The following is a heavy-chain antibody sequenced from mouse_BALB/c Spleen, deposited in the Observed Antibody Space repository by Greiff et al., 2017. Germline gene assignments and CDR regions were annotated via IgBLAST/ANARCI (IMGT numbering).Heavy chain of an antibody. Sequence: VQLQQPGAELVKPGAPVKLSCKASGYTFTSYWMNWVKQRPGRGLEWIGRIDPSDSETHYNQKFKDKATLTVDKSSSTAYIQLSSLTSEDSAVYYCARRDGLYAMDYWGQGTSVTVSS. J-gene: IGHJ4*01. CDR3: ARRDGLYAMDY. V-gene: IGHV1-69*02. D-gene: IGHD1-2*01. CDR2: IDPSDSET. CDR1: GYTFTSYW.